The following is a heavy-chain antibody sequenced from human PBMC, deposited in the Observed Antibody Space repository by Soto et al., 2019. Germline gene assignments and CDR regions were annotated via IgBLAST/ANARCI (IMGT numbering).Heavy chain of an antibody. CDR3: AKAEPYSSGWYGYGMDV. CDR2: ISGSGGST. D-gene: IGHD6-19*01. CDR1: GFTFSSYA. Sequence: EVQLLESGGGLVQPGGSLRLSCAASGFTFSSYAMSWVRQAPGKGLEWVSAISGSGGSTYYADSVKGRFTISRDNSKNTLYLQMNSLRAEDTAVYYCAKAEPYSSGWYGYGMDVWGQGTTVTVSS. J-gene: IGHJ6*02. V-gene: IGHV3-23*01.